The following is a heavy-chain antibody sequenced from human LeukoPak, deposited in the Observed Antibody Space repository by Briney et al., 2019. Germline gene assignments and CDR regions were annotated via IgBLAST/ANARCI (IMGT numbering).Heavy chain of an antibody. CDR2: ISSRRVYI. Sequence: GGSLRLSCAPSGFSISEYSVNWVRQAPEKGLEWVSAISSRRVYIFYADSVKGRFTISRDNTKNSVTLQMNSLRAEDTAVYYCARGVVEQPPYYMDVWGEGTTVIVSS. D-gene: IGHD2-21*01. CDR3: ARGVVEQPPYYMDV. J-gene: IGHJ6*03. V-gene: IGHV3-21*01. CDR1: GFSISEYS.